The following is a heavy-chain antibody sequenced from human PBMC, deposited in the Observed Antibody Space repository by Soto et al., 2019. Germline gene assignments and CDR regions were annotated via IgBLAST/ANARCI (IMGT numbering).Heavy chain of an antibody. J-gene: IGHJ6*02. CDR1: GFTFSSYS. CDR2: ISSSSSTI. CDR3: ARESAPFWSGYYTMKYYYYGMDV. Sequence: GGSLRLSCAASGFTFSSYSMNWVRQAPGKGLEWVSYISSSSSTIYYADSVKGRFTISRDNAKNSLYLQMNSLRDEDTAVYYCARESAPFWSGYYTMKYYYYGMDVWGQGTTVTVSS. D-gene: IGHD3-3*01. V-gene: IGHV3-48*02.